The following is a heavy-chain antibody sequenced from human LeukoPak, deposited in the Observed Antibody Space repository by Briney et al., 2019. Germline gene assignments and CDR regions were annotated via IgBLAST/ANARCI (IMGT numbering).Heavy chain of an antibody. J-gene: IGHJ4*02. CDR1: GGTISSGGYY. D-gene: IGHD4-17*01. CDR3: ARGDDYGDPVGGSDY. Sequence: SQTLSLTCTVSGGTISSGGYYWSWIRQHPGKGLEWIGYIYYSGSTYYNPSLKSRVTISVDTSKNQFSLKLSSVTAADTAVYYCARGDDYGDPVGGSDYWGQGTLVTVSS. V-gene: IGHV4-31*03. CDR2: IYYSGST.